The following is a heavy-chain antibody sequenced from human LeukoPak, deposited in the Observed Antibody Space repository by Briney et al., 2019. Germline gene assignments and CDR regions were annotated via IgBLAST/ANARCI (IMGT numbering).Heavy chain of an antibody. D-gene: IGHD2-2*01. CDR3: ATDIVVVPGEDTDY. Sequence: ASAKVSCKVSGYTLTELSMHWVRQAPGKGLEWMGGFDPEDGETIYAQRFQGRVTMTEDTSTDTAYMELSSLRSEDTAVYYCATDIVVVPGEDTDYWGQGTLVTVSS. CDR1: GYTLTELS. CDR2: FDPEDGET. J-gene: IGHJ4*02. V-gene: IGHV1-24*01.